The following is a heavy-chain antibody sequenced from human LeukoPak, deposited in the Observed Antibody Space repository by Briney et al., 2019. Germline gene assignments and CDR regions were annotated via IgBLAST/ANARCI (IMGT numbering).Heavy chain of an antibody. Sequence: PGGSLRLSCAASGFTFSSYAMHWVRQAPGKGLEWVAVISYDGGNKYYADSVKGRFTISRDNSKNTLYLQMNSLRAEDTAVYYCARDSYGSGSYSFDYWGQGTLVTVSS. V-gene: IGHV3-30*04. CDR3: ARDSYGSGSYSFDY. CDR1: GFTFSSYA. J-gene: IGHJ4*02. CDR2: ISYDGGNK. D-gene: IGHD3-10*01.